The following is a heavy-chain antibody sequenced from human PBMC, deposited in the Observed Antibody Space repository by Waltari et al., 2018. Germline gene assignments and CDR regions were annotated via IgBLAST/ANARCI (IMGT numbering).Heavy chain of an antibody. Sequence: EVQLVESGGGLVQPGGSLRLSCAVSGFPFSSPWMHWVRQAPGKGLVWVSRIRADGDYTSYADSVKGRFTISRDNAKSTLYLQMNSLTAEDTAIYYCSTYTDVTFGDHWGQGALVTVSS. J-gene: IGHJ4*02. CDR3: STYTDVTFGDH. D-gene: IGHD3-10*01. CDR2: IRADGDYT. CDR1: GFPFSSPW. V-gene: IGHV3-74*01.